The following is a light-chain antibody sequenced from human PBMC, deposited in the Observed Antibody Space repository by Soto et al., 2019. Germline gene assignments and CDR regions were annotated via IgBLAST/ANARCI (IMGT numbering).Light chain of an antibody. CDR1: QSVSSY. CDR2: DAS. V-gene: IGKV3-11*01. Sequence: EIVLTQSPATLSLSPGERATLSCRASQSVSSYLVWYQQKPGQAPRLLIYDASNRATGIPDRFSGSGSGAEYTLTISSLQSEDFAVYYCQQYDKWPRTFGQGTKVDIK. J-gene: IGKJ1*01. CDR3: QQYDKWPRT.